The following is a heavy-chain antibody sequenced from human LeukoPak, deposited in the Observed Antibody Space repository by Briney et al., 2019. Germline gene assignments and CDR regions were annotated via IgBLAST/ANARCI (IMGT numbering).Heavy chain of an antibody. J-gene: IGHJ4*02. CDR2: MNPNSGNT. Sequence: ASVKVSCKASGYTFTSYDINWVRQATGQGLEWMGWMNPNSGNTGYAQKFQGRVTMTRNTSISTAYMELSSLRSEDTAVYYCARTQGLSGITMVRGVIVPFDYWGQGNLVTVSS. D-gene: IGHD3-10*01. CDR1: GYTFTSYD. CDR3: ARTQGLSGITMVRGVIVPFDY. V-gene: IGHV1-8*01.